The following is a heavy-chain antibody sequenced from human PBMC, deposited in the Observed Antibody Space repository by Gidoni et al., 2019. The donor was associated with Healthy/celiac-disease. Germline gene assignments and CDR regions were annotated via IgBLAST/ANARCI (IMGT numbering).Heavy chain of an antibody. CDR2: IYSGGST. J-gene: IGHJ4*02. CDR1: GFTVSSNY. Sequence: EVQLVESGGGLVQPGGSLRLSCAASGFTVSSNYMSWVRPAPGKGLEWVSVIYSGGSTSYADSVKCRFTISRDNSKNTLYLQMNSLRAEDTAVYYCARTAWYFDYWGQGTLVTVSS. CDR3: ARTAWYFDY. V-gene: IGHV3-66*01.